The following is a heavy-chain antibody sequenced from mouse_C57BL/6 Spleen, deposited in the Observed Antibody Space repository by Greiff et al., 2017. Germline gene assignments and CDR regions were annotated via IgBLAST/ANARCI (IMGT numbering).Heavy chain of an antibody. CDR3: AREGYYGSSPYWYFDV. Sequence: DVQLVESGPGMVKPSQSLSLTCTVTGYSITSGYDWHWIRHFPGNKLEWMGYISYSGSTNYNPSLKSRISITHDTSKNHFFLKLNSVTTEDTATYYCAREGYYGSSPYWYFDVWGTGTTVTVSS. J-gene: IGHJ1*03. V-gene: IGHV3-1*01. D-gene: IGHD1-1*01. CDR2: ISYSGST. CDR1: GYSITSGYD.